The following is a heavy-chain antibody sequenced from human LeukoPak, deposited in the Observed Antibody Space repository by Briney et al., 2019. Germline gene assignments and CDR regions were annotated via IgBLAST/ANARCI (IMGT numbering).Heavy chain of an antibody. CDR1: GYTFTSYD. V-gene: IGHV1-8*01. J-gene: IGHJ6*02. Sequence: GASVKVSCKASGYTFTSYDINWVRQATGQGLEWMGWMNPNSGNTGYAQKFQGKVTMTRNTSISTAYMELSSLRSEDTAVYYCARGRGTGKYYYYGMDVWGQGTTVTVSS. CDR2: MNPNSGNT. CDR3: ARGRGTGKYYYYGMDV. D-gene: IGHD1-14*01.